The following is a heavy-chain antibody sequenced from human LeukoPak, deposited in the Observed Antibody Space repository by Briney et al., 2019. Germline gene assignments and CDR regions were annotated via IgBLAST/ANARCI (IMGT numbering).Heavy chain of an antibody. CDR2: ISSSSSYI. V-gene: IGHV3-21*01. Sequence: GGSLRLSCAASGFTFSSYSMNWVRQAPGKGLEWVSSISSSSSYIYYADSVEGRFTISRDNAKNSLYLQMSSLRAEDTAVYYCARDATDDILTGSYGMDVWGQGTTVTVSS. CDR1: GFTFSSYS. D-gene: IGHD3-9*01. J-gene: IGHJ6*02. CDR3: ARDATDDILTGSYGMDV.